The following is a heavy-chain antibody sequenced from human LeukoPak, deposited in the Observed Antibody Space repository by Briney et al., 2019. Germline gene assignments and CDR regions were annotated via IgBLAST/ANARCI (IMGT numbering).Heavy chain of an antibody. D-gene: IGHD3-10*01. CDR3: ARVLLWFGKRAFDI. CDR2: ISSSGSTI. V-gene: IGHV3-11*01. J-gene: IGHJ3*02. Sequence: GGSLRLSCAASGFTFSDYYMSWIRQAPGKGLEWVSYISSSGSTIYYADSVKGRFTISRDNAKNSLYLQMNSLRAEDTAVYYCARVLLWFGKRAFDIWGQGTMVTVSS. CDR1: GFTFSDYY.